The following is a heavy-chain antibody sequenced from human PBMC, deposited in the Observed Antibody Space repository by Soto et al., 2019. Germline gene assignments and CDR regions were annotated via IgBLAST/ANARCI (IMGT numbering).Heavy chain of an antibody. CDR1: GFIFSGYS. CDR3: ARDGIVGTTDFFDS. CDR2: ISTTSTYI. D-gene: IGHD1-26*01. J-gene: IGHJ4*02. V-gene: IGHV3-21*01. Sequence: XGSLRLSCAGSGFIFSGYSMNWVRQAPGKGLEWVSSISTTSTYIYYADSVKGRFTVSRDNAKNSLYLQMTGLRPEDTAMYYCARDGIVGTTDFFDSWGQGTLVTVSS.